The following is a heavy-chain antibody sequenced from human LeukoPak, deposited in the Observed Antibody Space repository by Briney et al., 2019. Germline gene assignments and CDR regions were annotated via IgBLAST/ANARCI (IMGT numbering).Heavy chain of an antibody. CDR3: ARDSYSSSYSDY. CDR1: GFTVSSNY. V-gene: IGHV3-66*01. Sequence: PGGSLRLSCAASGFTVSSNYMSWVRQAPGKGLEWVSVIYSGGSTYYADSVKGRFTISRDNSKNTLYLQMNSLRAEDTAVYYCARDSYSSSYSDYWGQGTLDTVSS. CDR2: IYSGGST. J-gene: IGHJ4*02. D-gene: IGHD6-6*01.